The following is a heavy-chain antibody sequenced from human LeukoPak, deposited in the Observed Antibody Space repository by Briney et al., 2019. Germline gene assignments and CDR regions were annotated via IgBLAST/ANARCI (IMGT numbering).Heavy chain of an antibody. D-gene: IGHD5-18*01. CDR1: GYTFTSYG. CDR2: ISPNSGGT. V-gene: IGHV1-2*02. J-gene: IGHJ4*02. Sequence: ASVKVSCKASGYTFTSYGISWVRQAPGQGLEWMGWISPNSGGTNYAQKFQGRVTMTRDTSISTAYMELSRLRSDDTAVYYCAREVYSYGLDNWGQGTLVTVSS. CDR3: AREVYSYGLDN.